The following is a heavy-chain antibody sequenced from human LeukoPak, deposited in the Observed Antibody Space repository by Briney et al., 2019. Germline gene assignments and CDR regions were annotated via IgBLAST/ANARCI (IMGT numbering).Heavy chain of an antibody. CDR1: GGSISSGSYY. V-gene: IGHV4-61*02. CDR3: ARDIGSGPVDV. Sequence: SQTLSLTCTVSGGSISSGSYYWSWIRQPAGKGLEWIGRIYTSGSTNYNPSLKSRVTISVDTSKNQFSLKLSSVTAADTAVYYCARDIGSGPVDVWGQGTTVTVSS. D-gene: IGHD3-10*01. CDR2: IYTSGST. J-gene: IGHJ6*02.